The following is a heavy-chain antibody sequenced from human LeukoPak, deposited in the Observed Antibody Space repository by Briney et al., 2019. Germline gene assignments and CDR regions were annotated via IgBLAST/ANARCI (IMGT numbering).Heavy chain of an antibody. D-gene: IGHD6-19*01. CDR2: ISSSSRYI. J-gene: IGHJ6*03. Sequence: KTGGSLRLSCTASGFTFSSHSMNWVRQAPGKGLEWVSSISSSSRYIYYTDSVKGRFTISRDNAKDSLNLQMNSRRAEDTGVYFCAGDRSGWGSESYNYYYMDVWGKGTSVTISS. V-gene: IGHV3-21*01. CDR3: AGDRSGWGSESYNYYYMDV. CDR1: GFTFSSHS.